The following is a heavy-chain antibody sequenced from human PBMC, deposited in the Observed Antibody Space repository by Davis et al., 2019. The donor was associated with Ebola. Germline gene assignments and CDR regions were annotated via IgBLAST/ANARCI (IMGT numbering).Heavy chain of an antibody. CDR1: GFTFSSYA. V-gene: IGHV3-23*01. Sequence: PGGSLRLSCAASGFTFSSYAMSWVRQAPGKGLEWVSAIRGSGGSTYYADSVKGRFTISRDNSKNTLYLQMNSLRAEDTAVYYCTKDPWSNGQPYSSSNHDAFDIWGQGKMVTVSS. D-gene: IGHD6-13*01. CDR2: IRGSGGST. J-gene: IGHJ3*02. CDR3: TKDPWSNGQPYSSSNHDAFDI.